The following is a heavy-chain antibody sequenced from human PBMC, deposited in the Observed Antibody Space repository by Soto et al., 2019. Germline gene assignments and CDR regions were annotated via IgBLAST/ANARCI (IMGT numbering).Heavy chain of an antibody. CDR1: GFTFSSYA. J-gene: IGHJ5*02. CDR2: ISGSGGST. CDR3: AKDGYVWFGESNWFDP. V-gene: IGHV3-23*01. D-gene: IGHD3-10*01. Sequence: GSLRLSCAASGFTFSSYAMSWVRQAPGKGLEWVSAISGSGGSTYYADSVKGRFTISRDNSKNTLYLQMNSLRAEDTAVYYCAKDGYVWFGESNWFDPWGQGTLVTVSS.